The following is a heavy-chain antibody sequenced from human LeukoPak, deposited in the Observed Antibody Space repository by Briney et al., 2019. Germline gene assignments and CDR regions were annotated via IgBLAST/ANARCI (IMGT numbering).Heavy chain of an antibody. D-gene: IGHD3-3*01. CDR3: ARVRFLEWSYYYYYYMDV. V-gene: IGHV4-31*03. Sequence: PSETLSLTCTVSGGSISSGGYYWSWIRQHPGKGLEWIGYIYYSGSTYYHPSLKSRVTISVDTSKNQFSLKLSSVTAADTAVYYCARVRFLEWSYYYYYYMDVWGKGTTVTVSS. CDR2: IYYSGST. CDR1: GGSISSGGYY. J-gene: IGHJ6*03.